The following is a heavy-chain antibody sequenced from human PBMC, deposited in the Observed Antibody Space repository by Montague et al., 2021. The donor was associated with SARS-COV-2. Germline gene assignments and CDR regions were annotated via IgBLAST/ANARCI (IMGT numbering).Heavy chain of an antibody. J-gene: IGHJ6*02. V-gene: IGHV4-39*01. CDR1: GASISTSTDH. D-gene: IGHD2-21*02. Sequence: SETLSLTCSVSGASISTSTDHWAWIRQSPGKGLGWVGSFSYSDSNHYNPSLRSRVTISMATSKNQVSLQINSVTAADTAVYFCASLGSPAYCGGDCYLRDYGTDVWGQGTRVTVSS. CDR3: ASLGSPAYCGGDCYLRDYGTDV. CDR2: FSYSDSN.